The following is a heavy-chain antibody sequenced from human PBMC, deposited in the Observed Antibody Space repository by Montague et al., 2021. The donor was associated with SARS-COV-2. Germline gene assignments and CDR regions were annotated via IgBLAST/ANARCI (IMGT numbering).Heavy chain of an antibody. CDR1: GGSVTSGDYY. CDR2: IYNTGST. D-gene: IGHD2-2*01. Sequence: SETLSLTCTVSGGSVTSGDYYWIWIRQPPGQGLEWIGYIYNTGSTNYNPYLKSRVTISMDTSKNQFSLKVDSVSAADTAVYYCATEMPAYDVFDIWGQGTMVTVSS. V-gene: IGHV4-61*08. J-gene: IGHJ3*02. CDR3: ATEMPAYDVFDI.